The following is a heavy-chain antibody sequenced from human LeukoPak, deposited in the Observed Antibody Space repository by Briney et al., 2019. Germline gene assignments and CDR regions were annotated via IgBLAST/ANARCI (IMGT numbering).Heavy chain of an antibody. V-gene: IGHV4-39*01. CDR2: IYYSGST. CDR3: ARGAAPPNYYGMDV. Sequence: SETLSLTCTVSGGSISSSSYYWGWIRQPPGKGLEWIGSIYYSGSTYYNPSLKSRVTISVDTSKNQFSLKLSSVTAADTAVYYCARGAAPPNYYGMDVWGQGTTVTVSS. J-gene: IGHJ6*02. CDR1: GGSISSSSYY. D-gene: IGHD6-13*01.